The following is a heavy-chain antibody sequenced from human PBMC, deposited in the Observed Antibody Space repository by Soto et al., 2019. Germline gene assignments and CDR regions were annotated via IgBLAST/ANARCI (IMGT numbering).Heavy chain of an antibody. CDR1: GGTFSSYA. CDR2: IIPIFGTA. V-gene: IGHV1-69*12. CDR3: ARDGAQDSLGAFDI. Sequence: QVQLVQSGAEVKKPGSSVKVSCKASGGTFSSYAISWVRQAPGQGLEWMGGIIPIFGTANYAQKFQGRVTITADESTSTAYMELSRLRSEDTAVYYCARDGAQDSLGAFDIWGQGTMVTVSS. D-gene: IGHD7-27*01. J-gene: IGHJ3*02.